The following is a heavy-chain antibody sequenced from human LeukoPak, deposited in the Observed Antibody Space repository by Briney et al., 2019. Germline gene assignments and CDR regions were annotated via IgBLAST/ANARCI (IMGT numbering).Heavy chain of an antibody. Sequence: PSETLSLTCTVSGGSISSSSYYWGWIRQPPGKGLEWNGEINHSGSTNYNPSLKSRVTISVDTSKNQFSLKLSSVTAADTAVYYCASSSAAASSWGQGTLVTVSS. J-gene: IGHJ5*02. V-gene: IGHV4-39*07. D-gene: IGHD6-13*01. CDR3: ASSSAAASS. CDR1: GGSISSSSYY. CDR2: INHSGST.